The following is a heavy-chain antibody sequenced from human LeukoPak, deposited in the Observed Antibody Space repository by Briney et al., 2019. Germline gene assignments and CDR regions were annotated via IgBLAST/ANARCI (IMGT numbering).Heavy chain of an antibody. V-gene: IGHV1-46*01. D-gene: IGHD3-22*01. CDR1: GYTFTSYY. CDR3: ASNTYYYDSSGYYYSDAFDI. Sequence: ASVKVSCKASGYTFTSYYMHWVRQAPGQGLEWMGIINPSGGSTSYVQKFQGRVTMTRDTSTSTVYMELSSLRSEDTAVYYCASNTYYYDSSGYYYSDAFDIWGQGTMVTVSS. CDR2: INPSGGST. J-gene: IGHJ3*02.